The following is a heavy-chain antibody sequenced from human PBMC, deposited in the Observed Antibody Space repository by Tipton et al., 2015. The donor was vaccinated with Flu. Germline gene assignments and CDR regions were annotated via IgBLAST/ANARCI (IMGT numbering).Heavy chain of an antibody. J-gene: IGHJ5*02. Sequence: TLSLTCAVYGGSFSGYYWSWIRQPPGKGLEWIGEINHSGSTNYNPSLKSRVTISVDTSKNQFSLKLSSVTAADTAVYYCARGPESIVGATGGWFDPWGQGTLVPVSS. CDR1: GGSFSGYY. V-gene: IGHV4-34*01. CDR2: INHSGST. CDR3: ARGPESIVGATGGWFDP. D-gene: IGHD1-26*01.